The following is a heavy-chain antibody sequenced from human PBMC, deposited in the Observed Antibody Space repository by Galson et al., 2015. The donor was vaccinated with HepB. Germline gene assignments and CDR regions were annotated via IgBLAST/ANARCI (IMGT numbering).Heavy chain of an antibody. Sequence: SLRLSCAASGFIFSSYVMTWVRQAPGKGLEWVSAISGTGGSTYYADSVKGRFTISRDNSKNTLYLQMHSLRVEDTAVYYCSKGRGVYGSGFDYWGQGTLVTVSS. CDR3: SKGRGVYGSGFDY. J-gene: IGHJ4*02. V-gene: IGHV3-23*01. CDR2: ISGTGGST. D-gene: IGHD3-10*01. CDR1: GFIFSSYV.